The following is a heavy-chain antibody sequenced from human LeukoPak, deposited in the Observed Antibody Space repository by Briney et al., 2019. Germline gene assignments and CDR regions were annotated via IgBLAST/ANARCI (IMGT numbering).Heavy chain of an antibody. Sequence: GGSLRLSCAASGFTFSSYWMSWVRQAPGKGLEWVANIKQDGSEKYYVDSVKGRFTISRDNAKNSLYLQMNSLRAEDTAVYYCAREGSVCRYENWFDPWGQGTLVTVSS. D-gene: IGHD5/OR15-5a*01. CDR2: IKQDGSEK. J-gene: IGHJ5*02. CDR3: AREGSVCRYENWFDP. V-gene: IGHV3-7*01. CDR1: GFTFSSYW.